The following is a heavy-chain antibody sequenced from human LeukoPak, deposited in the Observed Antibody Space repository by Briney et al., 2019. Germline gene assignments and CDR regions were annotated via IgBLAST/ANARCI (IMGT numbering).Heavy chain of an antibody. V-gene: IGHV1-69*04. CDR1: GGTFSSYA. D-gene: IGHD6-13*01. CDR2: IIPILGIA. Sequence: SVKVSCKASGGTFSSYAISWVRQAPGQGLEWMGRIIPILGIANYAQKFQGRVAITADKSTSTAYMELSSLRSEDTAVYYCQYNSSWYGEGHFDYWGQGTLVTVSS. CDR3: QYNSSWYGEGHFDY. J-gene: IGHJ4*02.